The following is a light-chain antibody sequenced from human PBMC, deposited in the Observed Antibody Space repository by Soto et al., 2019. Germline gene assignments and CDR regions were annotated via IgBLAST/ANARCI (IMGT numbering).Light chain of an antibody. Sequence: DIQMTQSPSSLSASIGDRVTITCRASQSISIYLNWYQQKTGKAPKLLIYAASHLQSGVPSRFSGSGSGTEFTLTINSLQPDDFATYYCQQYHIYSGTFGQGTKVDIK. CDR1: QSISIY. CDR3: QQYHIYSGT. CDR2: AAS. V-gene: IGKV1-5*01. J-gene: IGKJ1*01.